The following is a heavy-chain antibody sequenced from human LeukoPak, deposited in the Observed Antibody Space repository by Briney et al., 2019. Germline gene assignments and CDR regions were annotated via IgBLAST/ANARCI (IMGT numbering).Heavy chain of an antibody. D-gene: IGHD3-22*01. CDR3: ARDYYDSSGYHYPDY. CDR1: GFTFSSYA. J-gene: IGHJ4*02. V-gene: IGHV3-30*04. CDR2: ISYDGSNK. Sequence: GGSLRLSCAASGFTFSSYAMHWVRQAPGKWLEWVAVISYDGSNKYYADSVKGRFTISRDNSKNTLYLQMNSLRAEDTAVYYCARDYYDSSGYHYPDYWGQGTLVTVSS.